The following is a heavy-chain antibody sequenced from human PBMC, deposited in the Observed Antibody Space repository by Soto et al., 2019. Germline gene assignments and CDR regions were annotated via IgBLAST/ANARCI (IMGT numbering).Heavy chain of an antibody. CDR2: IYYSGST. CDR3: ARLGGAGSYYYNWFDP. J-gene: IGHJ5*02. V-gene: IGHV4-59*08. CDR1: GGSISSYY. Sequence: PSETLSLTCTVSGGSISSYYWSWIRQPPGKGLEWIGYIYYSGSTNYNPSLKSRVTISVDTSKNQFSLKLSSVTAADTAVYYCARLGGAGSYYYNWFDPWGQGNLVTVSS. D-gene: IGHD3-10*01.